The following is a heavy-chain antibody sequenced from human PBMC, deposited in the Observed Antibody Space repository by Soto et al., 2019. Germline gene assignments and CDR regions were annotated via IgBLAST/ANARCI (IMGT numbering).Heavy chain of an antibody. J-gene: IGHJ4*02. CDR3: ARGTCSGGSCRDDY. V-gene: IGHV4-30-4*01. D-gene: IGHD2-15*01. CDR1: GGSISSGDYY. CDR2: IYYSGST. Sequence: QVQLQESGPGLVKPSQTLSLTCTVSGGSISSGDYYWSWIRQPPGKGLVWIGYIYYSGSTYYNPSLKSRVNISVDTSTNQFSLKLSSVTAADTAVYYCARGTCSGGSCRDDYWGQGTLVIVS.